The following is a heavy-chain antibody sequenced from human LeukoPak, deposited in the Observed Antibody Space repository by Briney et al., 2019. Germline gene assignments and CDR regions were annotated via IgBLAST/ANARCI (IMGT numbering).Heavy chain of an antibody. CDR3: ARPNTIFGVVQPFDY. Sequence: GGSLRLSCAASGFTFSSYAMSWVRQAPGKGLEWVSAISGSGGSTYYADSVKGRFTISRDNSKNTLYLQMNSLRAEDTAVYYCARPNTIFGVVQPFDYWGQGTLVTVSS. CDR1: GFTFSSYA. V-gene: IGHV3-23*01. CDR2: ISGSGGST. J-gene: IGHJ4*02. D-gene: IGHD3-3*01.